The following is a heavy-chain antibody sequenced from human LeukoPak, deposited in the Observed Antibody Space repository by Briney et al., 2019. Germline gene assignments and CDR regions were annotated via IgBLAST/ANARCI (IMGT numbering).Heavy chain of an antibody. CDR2: ISSSGSTT. V-gene: IGHV3-48*01. CDR1: GLTFSSYT. D-gene: IGHD6-13*01. J-gene: IGHJ4*02. Sequence: GGSLRLSCAASGLTFSSYTMNCVRQAPGKGLEWVSYISSSGSTTYYADSVKGRFTISRDNAKNSLYLQMKSLRAEDTAVYYCASGAAVGSSRFNYWGQGTLVTVSS. CDR3: ASGAAVGSSRFNY.